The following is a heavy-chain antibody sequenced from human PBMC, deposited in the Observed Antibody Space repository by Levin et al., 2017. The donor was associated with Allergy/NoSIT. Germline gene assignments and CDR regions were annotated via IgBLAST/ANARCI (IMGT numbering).Heavy chain of an antibody. Sequence: PGGSLRLSCAASGFTFNSYGMHWVRQAPGKGLEWVAVIWFDGSNKLYADSVKGRFTISRDNSKNTLSLQMNSLRAEDTALYYCARGVDGFSYGPTDHWGQGTLVTVSS. V-gene: IGHV3-33*01. D-gene: IGHD5-18*01. CDR1: GFTFNSYG. J-gene: IGHJ4*02. CDR2: IWFDGSNK. CDR3: ARGVDGFSYGPTDH.